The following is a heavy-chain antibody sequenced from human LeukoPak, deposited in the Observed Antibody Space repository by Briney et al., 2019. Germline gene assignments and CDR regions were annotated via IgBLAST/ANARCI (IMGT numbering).Heavy chain of an antibody. V-gene: IGHV3-30*04. Sequence: GGSLRLSCAASGFTFSSYAMHWVRQAPGKGLEWVAVISYDGSNKYYADSVKGRFTISRDNSKNTLYLQMNSLRAEDTAVYYCARVLGPGGSVVVVAASPFGAVDYWGQGTLVTVSS. CDR2: ISYDGSNK. D-gene: IGHD2-15*01. CDR1: GFTFSSYA. J-gene: IGHJ4*02. CDR3: ARVLGPGGSVVVVAASPFGAVDY.